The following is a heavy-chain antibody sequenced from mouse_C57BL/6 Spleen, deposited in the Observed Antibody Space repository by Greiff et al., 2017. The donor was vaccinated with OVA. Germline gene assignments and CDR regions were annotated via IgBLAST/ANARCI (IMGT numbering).Heavy chain of an antibody. CDR1: GFTFTDYY. CDR3: ARSIYYGSSAPAY. D-gene: IGHD1-1*01. Sequence: EVQLQQSGGGLVQPGGSLSLSCAASGFTFTDYYMSWVRQPPGKALEWLGFIRNKANGYTTAYSASVKGRFTISRANSQSILYLQMNALRAEDSATYYCARSIYYGSSAPAYWGQGTLVTVSA. CDR2: IRNKANGYTT. J-gene: IGHJ3*01. V-gene: IGHV7-3*01.